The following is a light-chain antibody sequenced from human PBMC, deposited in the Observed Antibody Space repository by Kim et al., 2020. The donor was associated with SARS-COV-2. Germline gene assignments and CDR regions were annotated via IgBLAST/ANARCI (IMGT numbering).Light chain of an antibody. J-gene: IGKJ4*01. V-gene: IGKV1-9*01. CDR2: AAS. CDR1: QDISNY. CDR3: QQLKTYPLT. Sequence: ASVGDRVTFTCRSSQDISNYLGWYQQRPGRAPKLLIYAASTLQSGVPSRFSGSGSGTKFTLTISSLQPEDFASYYCQQLKTYPLTFGGGTKVDIK.